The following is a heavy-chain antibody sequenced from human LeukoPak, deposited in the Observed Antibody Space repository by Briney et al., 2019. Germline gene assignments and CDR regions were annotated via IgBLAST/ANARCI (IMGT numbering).Heavy chain of an antibody. CDR2: INHSGST. CDR1: GGSFSGYY. D-gene: IGHD2-15*01. J-gene: IGHJ5*02. Sequence: PSETLSLTCAVYGGSFSGYYWSWIRQPPGKGLEWIGEINHSGSTNYNPSLKSRVTISVDTSKTQFSLKLSSVTAADTAVYYCARLVTGYCSGGSCFFGLIATPNWFDPWGQGTLVTVSS. V-gene: IGHV4-34*01. CDR3: ARLVTGYCSGGSCFFGLIATPNWFDP.